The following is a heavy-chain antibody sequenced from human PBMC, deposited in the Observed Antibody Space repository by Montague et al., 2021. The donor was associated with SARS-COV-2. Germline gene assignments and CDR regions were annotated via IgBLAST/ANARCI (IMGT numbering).Heavy chain of an antibody. Sequence: CAISGDSVSSNSAAWDWIRQSPSRGLEWLGRTYYRSQWYNDYAVSVGSRIAINPGTSKNHFSLQLDSVTPEDTAVYYCARSQHCGGGRCYSLSWFDPWGQGTLVIVSS. V-gene: IGHV6-1*01. D-gene: IGHD2-15*01. CDR2: TYYRSQWYN. CDR1: GDSVSSNSAA. CDR3: ARSQHCGGGRCYSLSWFDP. J-gene: IGHJ5*02.